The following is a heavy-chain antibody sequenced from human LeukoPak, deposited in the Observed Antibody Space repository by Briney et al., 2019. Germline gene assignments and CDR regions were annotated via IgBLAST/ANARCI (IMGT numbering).Heavy chain of an antibody. CDR2: IYYSGST. CDR1: GASVSSGSDY. CDR3: TRQPKMDYFPHYYYYCLDF. Sequence: SETLSLTCSVSGASVSSGSDYWSWIRQPPGKGLEWIGYIYYSGSTDYNPSLKSRVTISVDTSKNQFSLKLSPVTAADTAVYYCTRQPKMDYFPHYYYYCLDFWGQGTTVTVSS. D-gene: IGHD3-9*01. J-gene: IGHJ6*02. V-gene: IGHV4-61*01.